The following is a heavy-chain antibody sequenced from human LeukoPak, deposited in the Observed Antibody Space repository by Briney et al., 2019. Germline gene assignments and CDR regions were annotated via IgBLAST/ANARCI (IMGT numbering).Heavy chain of an antibody. D-gene: IGHD6-19*01. CDR1: GFTFSSYA. CDR2: ISGSGGST. Sequence: GGSLRLSCAASGFTFSSYAMSWVRQAPGKGLEWVSAISGSGGSTYYADSVKGRFTISRDNSKNTLYLQMNSLRAEDTAIYYCAKVKRGRDIAVTGILDYWGQGTLVTVSS. CDR3: AKVKRGRDIAVTGILDY. V-gene: IGHV3-23*01. J-gene: IGHJ4*02.